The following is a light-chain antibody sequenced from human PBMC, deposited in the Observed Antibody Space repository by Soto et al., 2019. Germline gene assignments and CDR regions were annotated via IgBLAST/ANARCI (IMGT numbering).Light chain of an antibody. CDR2: AAS. CDR3: QKLNSYPLN. Sequence: QLTQSPSSLSASVGDRVTITCRASQGINSYLVWYQQRPGKVPKLLIYAASTLQSGVPSRFSGSGSGTDFTLTISSLQPEDFATYYCQKLNSYPLNCGGGNKVAIK. J-gene: IGKJ4*01. CDR1: QGINSY. V-gene: IGKV1-9*01.